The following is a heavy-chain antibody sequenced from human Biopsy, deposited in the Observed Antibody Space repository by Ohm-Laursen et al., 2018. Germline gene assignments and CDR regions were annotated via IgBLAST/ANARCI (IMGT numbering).Heavy chain of an antibody. CDR2: ISWHSGSR. CDR3: ARDPIVGSKADGMDV. J-gene: IGHJ6*02. D-gene: IGHD1-26*01. V-gene: IGHV3-9*01. Sequence: SLRLSCAASGFTLDDYAMHWVRQAPGKGLEWVSGISWHSGSRGYADSVKGRFTISRDNAKKLLYLQMSSLRAEDTGVYYCARDPIVGSKADGMDVWGQGTTVTVSS. CDR1: GFTLDDYA.